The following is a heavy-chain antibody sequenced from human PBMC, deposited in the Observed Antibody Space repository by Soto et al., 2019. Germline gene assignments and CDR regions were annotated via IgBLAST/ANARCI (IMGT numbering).Heavy chain of an antibody. V-gene: IGHV3-21*06. CDR3: ARVHLVRTSSYYCGMDV. CDR1: GFTFSNYR. CDR2: ISGSGKDT. Sequence: PGGSLRLSCANSGFTFSNYRMNWVREAPGKGLEWVASISGSGKDTFYRDSVKGRFTISRDNAESSLVLQMNSLTVDDTAVYHCARVHLVRTSSYYCGMDVWGPGTTVPVSS. J-gene: IGHJ6*02. D-gene: IGHD6-6*01.